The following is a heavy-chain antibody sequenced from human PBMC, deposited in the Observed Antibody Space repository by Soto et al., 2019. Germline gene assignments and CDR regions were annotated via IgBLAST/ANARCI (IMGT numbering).Heavy chain of an antibody. CDR2: IKSKTDGGTI. CDR1: GFTFSNAW. Sequence: VQLVESGGALVKPGGSLRLSCAASGFTFSNAWMNWVRQAPGKGLEWVARIKSKTDGGTIDYAAPVTGRFSISRDDSKNTLYLQMNSLKIEDTAVYFCTTRLYHWGQGTLVTVSS. J-gene: IGHJ5*02. CDR3: TTRLYH. V-gene: IGHV3-15*07.